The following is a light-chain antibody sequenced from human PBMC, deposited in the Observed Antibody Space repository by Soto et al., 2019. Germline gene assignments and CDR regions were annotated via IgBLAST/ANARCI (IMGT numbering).Light chain of an antibody. Sequence: DIQMTQSPSSVSASVGDRVTITCRASQPISSWLAWYQQKPGTAPKLLISAASTLQSGVPSRFSGSGSGTDFTLTISSLQPEDIATYYCQQAVSLPITFGQGTRLEI. CDR2: AAS. CDR1: QPISSW. J-gene: IGKJ5*01. CDR3: QQAVSLPIT. V-gene: IGKV1-12*01.